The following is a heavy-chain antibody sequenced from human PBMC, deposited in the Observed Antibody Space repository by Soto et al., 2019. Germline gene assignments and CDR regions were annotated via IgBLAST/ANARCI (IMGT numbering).Heavy chain of an antibody. CDR2: ISSSSTI. J-gene: IGHJ6*02. CDR1: GFTFSSYG. CDR3: AIASTGDYYYYYGMDV. V-gene: IGHV3-48*02. Sequence: PGGSLRLSCAASGFTFSSYGMNWVRQAPGKGLEWVSYISSSSTIYYADSVKGRFTVSRDNDKKSLYQQMNSLRDEDTAVYYCAIASTGDYYYYYGMDVWGQGTTVTVSS.